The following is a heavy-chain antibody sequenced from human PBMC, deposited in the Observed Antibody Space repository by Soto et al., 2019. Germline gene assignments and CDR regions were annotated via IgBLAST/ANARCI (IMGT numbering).Heavy chain of an antibody. V-gene: IGHV4-59*01. Sequence: SETLSLTCTVSAGSISSYYWSWIRQPAGKGLEWIGYIYYSGRTNYNPSLKSRVTISVDTSKNQFSLKLSSVTAADTAVYYCARVICSGGSCYLDYWGQGTLVTVSS. J-gene: IGHJ4*02. CDR1: AGSISSYY. CDR2: IYYSGRT. CDR3: ARVICSGGSCYLDY. D-gene: IGHD2-15*01.